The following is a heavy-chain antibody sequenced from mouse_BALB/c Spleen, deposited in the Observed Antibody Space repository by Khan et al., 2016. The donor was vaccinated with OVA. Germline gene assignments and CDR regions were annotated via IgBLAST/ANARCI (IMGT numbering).Heavy chain of an antibody. CDR1: GFSLTSYD. CDR2: IWTGGGT. D-gene: IGHD1-1*01. CDR3: GRMGHYYGSFYWYFDV. Sequence: QVQLKESGPGLVAPSQSLSITCTVSGFSLTSYDISWIRQSPGKGLEWLGVIWTGGGTNYNSAFMSRLSISKDNSKSQVFLKMNSLKTDDTAIYXCGRMGHYYGSFYWYFDVWGAGTTVTVSS. J-gene: IGHJ1*01. V-gene: IGHV2-9-2*01.